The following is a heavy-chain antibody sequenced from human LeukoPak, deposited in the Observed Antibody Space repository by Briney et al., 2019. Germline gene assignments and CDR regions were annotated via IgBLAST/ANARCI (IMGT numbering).Heavy chain of an antibody. J-gene: IGHJ6*04. CDR1: GFTFSSYA. CDR2: IYSGGST. Sequence: GASLRLSCAASGFTFSSYAMSWVRQAPGKGLEWVSVIYSGGSTYYADSVKGRFTISRDNSKNTLYLQMNSLRAEDTAVYYCARDSAYYGSGSPYYYGMDVRGKGTTVTVSS. D-gene: IGHD3-10*01. CDR3: ARDSAYYGSGSPYYYGMDV. V-gene: IGHV3-53*01.